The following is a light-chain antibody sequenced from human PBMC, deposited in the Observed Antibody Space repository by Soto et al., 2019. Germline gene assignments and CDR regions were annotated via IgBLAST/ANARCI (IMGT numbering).Light chain of an antibody. CDR1: QSIGRF. CDR2: VAS. CDR3: QQSFTTPLT. J-gene: IGKJ4*01. V-gene: IGKV1-39*01. Sequence: DIQMTQSTSSLSASVGDRVTITCRASQSIGRFLNWHQQKPGKAPNVLINVASTLRSGVPSRFSGSGSGTDFNLTINSLQPEDFATYFCQQSFTTPLTFGGGTKVDIK.